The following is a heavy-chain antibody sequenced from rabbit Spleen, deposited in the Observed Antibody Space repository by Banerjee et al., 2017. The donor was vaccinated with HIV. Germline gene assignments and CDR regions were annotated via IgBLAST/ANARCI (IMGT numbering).Heavy chain of an antibody. CDR2: IDTNDGDT. J-gene: IGHJ2*01. V-gene: IGHV1S45*01. CDR1: GFSFSSNW. CDR3: ARNYVNAFDP. D-gene: IGHD1-1*01. Sequence: EESGGGLVQPEGSLTLTCTASGFSFSSNWICWVRQAPGKGLEWIACIDTNDGDTDYANWPKGRFTISKTSSTTVTLQMTSLTAADTATYFCARNYVNAFDPWGPGTLVPVS.